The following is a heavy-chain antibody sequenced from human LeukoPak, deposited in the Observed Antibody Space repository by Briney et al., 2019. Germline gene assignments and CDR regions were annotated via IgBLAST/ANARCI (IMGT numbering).Heavy chain of an antibody. V-gene: IGHV5-51*01. CDR1: GYSFTSYW. CDR2: IYSGDSDT. CDR3: ARGAGTYCSSTSCYVPPYFDY. D-gene: IGHD2-2*01. Sequence: GESLMISCKGSGYSFTSYWIGWVRPMPGKGLEWMGIIYSGDSDTRYSPSFQGQVTISADKSISTAYLQWSSLKASDTAMYYCARGAGTYCSSTSCYVPPYFDYWGQGTLVTVSS. J-gene: IGHJ4*02.